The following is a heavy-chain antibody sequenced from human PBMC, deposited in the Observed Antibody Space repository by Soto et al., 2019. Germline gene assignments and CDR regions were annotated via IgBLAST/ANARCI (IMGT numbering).Heavy chain of an antibody. CDR1: GYTFTSYG. D-gene: IGHD3-10*01. CDR3: ARPTLLWFGEPVGYFDL. J-gene: IGHJ2*01. V-gene: IGHV1-18*01. Sequence: QVQLVQSGAEVKKPGASVKVSCKASGYTFTSYGISWVRQAPGQGLEWMGWISAYNGNTNYAQKLQGRVTMTTATSTSTAYMELRSLRSDDAAVYYCARPTLLWFGEPVGYFDLWGRGTLVTVSS. CDR2: ISAYNGNT.